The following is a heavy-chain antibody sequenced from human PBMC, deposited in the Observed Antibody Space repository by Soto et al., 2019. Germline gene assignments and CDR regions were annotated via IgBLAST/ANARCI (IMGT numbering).Heavy chain of an antibody. CDR1: WGTIIGRSCY. CDR2: IYYSGST. Sequence: SPRCSVWWGTIIGRSCYRGMNKQPPTKLRQRIGSIYYSGSTYYNPSLKRRVTISVDTSKDQFSLKLSSVTAADTAVYYCASFSEIVPAATHPYYCSGMDVWGQGTTVTVSS. CDR3: ASFSEIVPAATHPYYCSGMDV. V-gene: IGHV4-39*01. D-gene: IGHD2-2*01. J-gene: IGHJ6*02.